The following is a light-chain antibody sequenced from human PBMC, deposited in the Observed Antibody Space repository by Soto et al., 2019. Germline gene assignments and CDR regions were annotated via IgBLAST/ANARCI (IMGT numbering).Light chain of an antibody. CDR2: GAS. Sequence: EIVMTQSPATLSVSPGERATLSCRASQSVSSNLAWYQQKPGQAPRLLIYGASTRATGITARVSGSGSGTEFTLTISSLRYEDFAVDYCQQYNNWPPVAFGQGTKVEIK. CDR3: QQYNNWPPVA. J-gene: IGKJ1*01. V-gene: IGKV3-15*01. CDR1: QSVSSN.